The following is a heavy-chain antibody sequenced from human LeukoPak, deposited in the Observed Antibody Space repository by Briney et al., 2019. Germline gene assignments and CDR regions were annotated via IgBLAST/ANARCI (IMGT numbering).Heavy chain of an antibody. V-gene: IGHV1-24*01. J-gene: IGHJ4*02. CDR2: FDPEDGET. Sequence: GASVKVSCKVSGYTLTELSMHWVRQAPGKGLEWMGGFDPEDGETIYAQKLQGRVTMTTDTSTSTAYMELRSLRSDDTAVYYCARQKREAGLLLPSYYFDYWGQGTLVTVSS. CDR1: GYTLTELS. D-gene: IGHD2-15*01. CDR3: ARQKREAGLLLPSYYFDY.